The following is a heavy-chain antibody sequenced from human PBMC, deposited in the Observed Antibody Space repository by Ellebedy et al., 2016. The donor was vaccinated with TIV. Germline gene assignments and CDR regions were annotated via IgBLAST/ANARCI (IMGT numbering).Heavy chain of an antibody. V-gene: IGHV5-51*01. CDR3: ARLDSNYATPEGPFDY. CDR1: GYSFTSYW. J-gene: IGHJ4*02. Sequence: GESLKISCKGSGYSFTSYWIGWVRQMPGKGLEWMGIIYPGDSDTRYSPSFQGQVTISADKSISTAYLQWSSLKASDTAMYYCARLDSNYATPEGPFDYWGQGTLVTVSS. CDR2: IYPGDSDT. D-gene: IGHD4-11*01.